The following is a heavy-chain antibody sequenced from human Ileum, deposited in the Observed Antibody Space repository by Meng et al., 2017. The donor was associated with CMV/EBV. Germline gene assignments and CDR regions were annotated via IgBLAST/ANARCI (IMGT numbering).Heavy chain of an antibody. Sequence: QVQRVQSGAEVKKPGASAKVSCKASGYTFTDYYIHWVRQAPGQGLEWMGWISPNSGDTNYAHNFQGRVTMTRDTSNGTAYMELTNLRSDDTAVYFCTRSWIHLWSHDFDYWGQGTLVTVSS. V-gene: IGHV1-2*02. CDR1: GYTFTDYY. CDR2: ISPNSGDT. CDR3: TRSWIHLWSHDFDY. D-gene: IGHD5-18*01. J-gene: IGHJ4*02.